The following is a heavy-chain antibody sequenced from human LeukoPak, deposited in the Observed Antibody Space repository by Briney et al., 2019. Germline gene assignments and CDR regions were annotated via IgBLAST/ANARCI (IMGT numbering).Heavy chain of an antibody. CDR3: ARDGPSSGWSLLYYYYGMDV. Sequence: GRSLRLSCAASGFTFSSYAMHWVRQAPGKGLEWVAVISYDGSNKYYADSVKGRFTISRDNSKNTLYLQMNSLRAEDTAVYYCARDGPSSGWSLLYYYYGMDVWGQGTTVTVSS. J-gene: IGHJ6*02. V-gene: IGHV3-30-3*01. D-gene: IGHD6-19*01. CDR1: GFTFSSYA. CDR2: ISYDGSNK.